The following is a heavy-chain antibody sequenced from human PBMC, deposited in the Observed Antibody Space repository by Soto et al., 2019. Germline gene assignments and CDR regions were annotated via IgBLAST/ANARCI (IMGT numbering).Heavy chain of an antibody. V-gene: IGHV3-21*06. CDR2: ISSSSNYI. Sequence: EVQLVESGGGLVKPGGSLRLSCAASGFTFSSYTMNWVRQAPGKGLEWVSSISSSSNYIYYVDSVKGRFTISRDNAKNSLYRQMNSLRAEDTAVYYCARGYGNLDYWGQGTLVTVSS. D-gene: IGHD4-17*01. J-gene: IGHJ4*02. CDR1: GFTFSSYT. CDR3: ARGYGNLDY.